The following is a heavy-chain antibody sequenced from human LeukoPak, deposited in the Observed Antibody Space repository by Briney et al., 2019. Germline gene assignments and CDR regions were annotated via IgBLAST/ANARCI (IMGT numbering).Heavy chain of an antibody. CDR3: ARGRREFFDY. D-gene: IGHD3-10*01. J-gene: IGHJ4*02. Sequence: ASVKVSCKASGYTFTDYYVHWVRQAPGQGLEWMGWINPNSGGTKYAQNFQGRVTMTRDTSISTAYMELSRLRSDDTAVYYCARGRREFFDYWGQGTMVTVSS. CDR1: GYTFTDYY. V-gene: IGHV1-2*02. CDR2: INPNSGGT.